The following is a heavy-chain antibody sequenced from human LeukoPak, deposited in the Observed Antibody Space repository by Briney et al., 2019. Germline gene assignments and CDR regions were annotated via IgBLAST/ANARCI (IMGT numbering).Heavy chain of an antibody. Sequence: GGSLRLSCAASGFTFSGYAMGWVRQAPGKGPEWVSTITGDGGITYYTDSVKGRFTISRDNSENTLYVQMNSLRTDDTAIYYCARLGSSTWHAFYFNYWGQGTLVTVSS. CDR2: ITGDGGIT. V-gene: IGHV3-23*01. CDR1: GFTFSGYA. J-gene: IGHJ4*02. D-gene: IGHD6-13*01. CDR3: ARLGSSTWHAFYFNY.